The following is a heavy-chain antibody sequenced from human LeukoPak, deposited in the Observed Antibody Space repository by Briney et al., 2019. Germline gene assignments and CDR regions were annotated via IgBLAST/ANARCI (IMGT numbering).Heavy chain of an antibody. V-gene: IGHV1-2*02. J-gene: IGHJ5*02. D-gene: IGHD2-2*01. Sequence: EASVKVSCKASGYTFTGYYMHWVRQAPGQGLEWMGWINPNSGGTKYAQKFQGRVTMTRDTSISTTYMELSSLRSDDTAVYYCAREESSSPNWFDPWGQGTLVTVSS. CDR3: AREESSSPNWFDP. CDR2: INPNSGGT. CDR1: GYTFTGYY.